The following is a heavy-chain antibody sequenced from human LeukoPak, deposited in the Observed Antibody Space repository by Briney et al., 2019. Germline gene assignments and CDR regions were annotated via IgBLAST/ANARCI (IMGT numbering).Heavy chain of an antibody. J-gene: IGHJ5*02. V-gene: IGHV4-59*01. CDR3: ARAMRWTSGPVELGWFDR. CDR2: IYFRGTT. CDR1: GDSFSDYY. Sequence: PSETLSLTCSVSGDSFSDYYWTWIRRPPGGRLEWIGHIYFRGTTKYNPSLKNRVTISVDTSKNQASLTLTSVTAADTAVYYCARAMRWTSGPVELGWFDRWGQGTLVTVSS. D-gene: IGHD1-1*01.